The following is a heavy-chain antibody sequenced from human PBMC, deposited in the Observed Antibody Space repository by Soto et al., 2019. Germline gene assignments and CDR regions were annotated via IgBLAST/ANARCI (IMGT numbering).Heavy chain of an antibody. J-gene: IGHJ3*02. V-gene: IGHV4-4*02. CDR2: IYHSGST. CDR3: ARYCGGGSCYLGAFDI. CDR1: GVSINSANW. Sequence: QMQLQESGPGLVKPSGTLSLTCTVSGVSINSANWWTWVRQSPGKGLEWIGEIYHSGSTNFNPSLKSPVTISVDVSKNQFYLELSSVSAADTVVFYCARYCGGGSCYLGAFDIWGKGTMVTVSS. D-gene: IGHD2-15*01.